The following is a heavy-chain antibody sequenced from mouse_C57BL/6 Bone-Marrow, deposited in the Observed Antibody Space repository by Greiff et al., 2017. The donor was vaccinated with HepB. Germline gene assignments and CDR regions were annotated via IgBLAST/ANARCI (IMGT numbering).Heavy chain of an antibody. CDR3: ARRRYFDV. Sequence: EVQVVESGGGLVKPGGSLKLSCAASGFTFSDYGMHWVRQAPEKGLEWVAYISSGSSTIYYADTVKGRFTISRDNAKNTLFLKMTSLRSEDTAMYYCARRRYFDVWGTGTTVTVSA. V-gene: IGHV5-17*01. J-gene: IGHJ1*03. CDR2: ISSGSSTI. CDR1: GFTFSDYG.